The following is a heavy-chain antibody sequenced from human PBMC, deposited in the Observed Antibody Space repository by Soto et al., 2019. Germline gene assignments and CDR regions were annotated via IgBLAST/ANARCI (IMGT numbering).Heavy chain of an antibody. CDR2: IYDSGST. V-gene: IGHV4-59*01. CDR3: ARDRLRGYDSSGFYS. CDR1: GGSSSSYY. D-gene: IGHD3-22*01. Sequence: LETLSLTCTFSGGSSSSYYWILIRQPPGKGLEWIGYIYDSGSTSYNPSLKSRVTMTTATSTNTVFLELRSLKSDDTAIYYCARDRLRGYDSSGFYSWGQGTMVTVSS. J-gene: IGHJ4*02.